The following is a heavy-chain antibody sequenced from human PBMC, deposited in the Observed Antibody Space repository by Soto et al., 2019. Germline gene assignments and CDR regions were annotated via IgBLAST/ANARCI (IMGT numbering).Heavy chain of an antibody. J-gene: IGHJ6*02. D-gene: IGHD3-22*01. Sequence: LSLTCTVSGGSISSGGYYWSWIRQHPGKGLEWIGYIYYSGSTYYNPSLKSRVTISVDTSKNQFSLKLSSVTAADTAVYYCARDLEVFDSSGYRPFYGMDVWGQGTTVTVSS. V-gene: IGHV4-31*03. CDR3: ARDLEVFDSSGYRPFYGMDV. CDR2: IYYSGST. CDR1: GGSISSGGYY.